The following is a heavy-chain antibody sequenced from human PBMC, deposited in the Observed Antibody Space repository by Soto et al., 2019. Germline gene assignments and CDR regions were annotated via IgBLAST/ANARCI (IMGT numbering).Heavy chain of an antibody. CDR1: GFTVSNNY. J-gene: IGHJ4*02. Sequence: EVQLVESGGGLIQPGGSLRLSCAVSGFTVSNNYMSWVRQAPGKGLEGVSVIYSGGYTAYGDSVKGRFTISRDNSKNTLYIKKNVRGANARGLYCGGTQRGGGGYWGQGTLVTVSS. D-gene: IGHD6-25*01. V-gene: IGHV3-53*01. CDR3: GTQRGGGGY. CDR2: IYSGGYT.